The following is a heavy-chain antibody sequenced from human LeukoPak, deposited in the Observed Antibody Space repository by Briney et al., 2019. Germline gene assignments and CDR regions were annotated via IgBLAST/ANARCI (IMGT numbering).Heavy chain of an antibody. J-gene: IGHJ4*02. CDR2: THDSGNS. CDR1: GGSITNNY. V-gene: IGHV4-59*13. D-gene: IGHD3-16*01. CDR3: AKNGDFCLEY. Sequence: PSETLSLTCTVSGGSITNNYWAWIRQPPGKGLEWIGYTHDSGNSNYNPSLRSRVTISIDTSKNQFSLKLTSVTAADTAVYYCAKNGDFCLEYWGQGTLVTVSS.